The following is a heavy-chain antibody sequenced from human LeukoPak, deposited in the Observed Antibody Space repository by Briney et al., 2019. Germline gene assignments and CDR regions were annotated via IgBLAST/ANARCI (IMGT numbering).Heavy chain of an antibody. D-gene: IGHD3-22*01. Sequence: SETLSLTCTVSGGFATYYGWSWIRQPPGKGLEWIGEINHSGSTNYNPSLKSRVTISVDTSKKQFSLKLSSVTAADTAVYYCVTYYFDSSGPKKNYWGQGTLVTVSS. CDR1: GGFATYYG. V-gene: IGHV4-34*01. CDR2: INHSGST. J-gene: IGHJ4*02. CDR3: VTYYFDSSGPKKNY.